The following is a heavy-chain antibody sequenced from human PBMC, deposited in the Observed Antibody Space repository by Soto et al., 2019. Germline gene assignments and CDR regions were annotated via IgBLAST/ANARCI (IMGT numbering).Heavy chain of an antibody. Sequence: QVQLVESGGGVVQPGRSLRLSCAASGFTFRSYAMHWVRQAPGKGLEWVAVISYDGNNEYYADSVRGRFTISRDNSKNTLYLQMNSLRVEDTAVYYCAKDLFAMNGFDMWGQGTMVTVSS. CDR3: AKDLFAMNGFDM. V-gene: IGHV3-30*18. J-gene: IGHJ3*02. CDR1: GFTFRSYA. CDR2: ISYDGNNE. D-gene: IGHD3-3*01.